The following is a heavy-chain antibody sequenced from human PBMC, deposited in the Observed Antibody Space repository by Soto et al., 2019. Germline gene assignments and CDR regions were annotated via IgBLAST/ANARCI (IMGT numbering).Heavy chain of an antibody. CDR1: GGTFSSYA. CDR3: ASTHICHTVTGHNWFDP. Sequence: QVQLVQSGAEVKKPGSSVKVSCKASGGTFSSYAISWVRQAPGQGLEWMGGIIPIFGTANYAQKFQGRVTITADESTSTAYMELSSLRSEDTAVYYCASTHICHTVTGHNWFDPWGQGALVTVSS. D-gene: IGHD4-17*01. J-gene: IGHJ5*02. V-gene: IGHV1-69*12. CDR2: IIPIFGTA.